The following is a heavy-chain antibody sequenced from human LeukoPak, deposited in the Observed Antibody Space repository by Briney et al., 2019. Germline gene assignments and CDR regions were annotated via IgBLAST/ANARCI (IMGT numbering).Heavy chain of an antibody. D-gene: IGHD3-3*01. V-gene: IGHV1-69*05. Sequence: GSSVKVPCKASGGTFSSYAISWVRQAPGQGLEWMGGIIPIFGTANYAQKFQGRVTITTDESTSTAYMELSSLRSEDTAVYYCARSDYDFWSGYGLGPDIWGQGTMVTVSS. CDR1: GGTFSSYA. CDR3: ARSDYDFWSGYGLGPDI. J-gene: IGHJ3*02. CDR2: IIPIFGTA.